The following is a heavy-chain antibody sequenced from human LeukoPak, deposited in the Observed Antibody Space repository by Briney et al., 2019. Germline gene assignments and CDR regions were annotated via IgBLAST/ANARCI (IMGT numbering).Heavy chain of an antibody. J-gene: IGHJ4*02. Sequence: GGSLRLSCAASGFTFSSYAMSWVRQAPGKGLEWVSAISGSGGSTYYADSVKGRFTISRDNSKNTLYLQMNSLRAEDTAVYYCAKALSGRLSTVCGGDCYEIDYWGQGTLVTVSS. D-gene: IGHD2-21*02. CDR2: ISGSGGST. CDR1: GFTFSSYA. CDR3: AKALSGRLSTVCGGDCYEIDY. V-gene: IGHV3-23*01.